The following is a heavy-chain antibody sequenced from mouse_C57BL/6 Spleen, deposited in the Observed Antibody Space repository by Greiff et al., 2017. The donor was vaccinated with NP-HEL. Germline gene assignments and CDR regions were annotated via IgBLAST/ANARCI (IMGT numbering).Heavy chain of an antibody. D-gene: IGHD1-2*01. CDR3: AREELGTTAPFAY. V-gene: IGHV1-63*01. Sequence: VKLQQSGAELVRPGTSVKMSCKASGYTFTNYWIGWAKQRPGHGLEWIGDIYPGGGYTNYNEKFKGKATLTADKSSSTAYMQFSSLTSEDSAIYYCAREELGTTAPFAYWGQGTLVTVSA. CDR1: GYTFTNYW. CDR2: IYPGGGYT. J-gene: IGHJ3*01.